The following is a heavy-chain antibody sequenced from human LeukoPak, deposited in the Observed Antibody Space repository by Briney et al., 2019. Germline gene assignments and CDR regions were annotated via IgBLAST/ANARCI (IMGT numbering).Heavy chain of an antibody. CDR3: AKSIAAAGGYFDY. CDR2: ISWNSGSI. V-gene: IGHV3-9*01. CDR1: GFTFDDYA. J-gene: IGHJ4*02. Sequence: SLRLSCAASGFTFDDYAMHWVRQAPGKGLEWVSGISWNSGSIGYADSVRGRFTISRDNAKNSLYLQMNSLRAEDTAVYYCAKSIAAAGGYFDYWGQGTLVTVSS. D-gene: IGHD6-13*01.